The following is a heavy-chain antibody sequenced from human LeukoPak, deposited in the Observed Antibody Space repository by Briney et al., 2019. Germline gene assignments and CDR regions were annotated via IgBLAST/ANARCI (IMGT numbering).Heavy chain of an antibody. D-gene: IGHD3-10*01. J-gene: IGHJ4*02. CDR1: GYTFTNYG. CDR3: ARGNYYGSGSYDEFDY. V-gene: IGHV1-18*01. Sequence: ASVKVSCKASGYTFTNYGISWVRQAPGQGLEWMGWISVYNGNTNYAQKLQGRVTMTTDTSTSTAYMELRSLRSDDTAVYYCARGNYYGSGSYDEFDYWGQGTLVTVSS. CDR2: ISVYNGNT.